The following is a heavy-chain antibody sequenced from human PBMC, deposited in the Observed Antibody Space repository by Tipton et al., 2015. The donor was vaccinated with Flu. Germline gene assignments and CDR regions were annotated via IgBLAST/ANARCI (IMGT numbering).Heavy chain of an antibody. CDR2: IYPVGGGI. CDR3: ARDQGGGSYTFDV. D-gene: IGHD3-10*01. V-gene: IGHV1-46*01. Sequence: QVQLVQSGAEVKKPGASVRISCKASGYTFTSYNMHWVRQAPGQGLEWIWIIYPVGGGIRYSQRFQGRIIVTRDKSTATVYRELSSLRPDETATYYCARDQGGGSYTFDVWGQG. J-gene: IGHJ3*01. CDR1: GYTFTSYN.